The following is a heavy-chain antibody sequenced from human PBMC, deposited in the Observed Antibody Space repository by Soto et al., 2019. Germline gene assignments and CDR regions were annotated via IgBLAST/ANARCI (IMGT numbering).Heavy chain of an antibody. CDR3: ARGRRTCTEKTCYTDFDF. D-gene: IGHD2-2*02. CDR2: INPKTAAT. J-gene: IGHJ4*02. V-gene: IGHV1-2*02. CDR1: GYSFSDYF. Sequence: QVQLVQSGAEVKKSGASVKVSCKPSGYSFSDYFIQWVRQAPGQGLEWVAWINPKTAATNYAKKFQGRVSLTWDTSASTAYMGLSRLRSEDTAVYYCARGRRTCTEKTCYTDFDFWGQGSLVSVSS.